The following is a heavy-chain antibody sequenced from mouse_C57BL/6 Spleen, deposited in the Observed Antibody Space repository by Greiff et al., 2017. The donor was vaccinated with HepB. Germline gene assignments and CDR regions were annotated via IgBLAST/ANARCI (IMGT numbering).Heavy chain of an antibody. CDR3: TQGYFDV. Sequence: EVQLQESGAELVRPGASVKLSCTASGFNIKDDYMHWVKQRPEQGLEWIGWIDPENGDTEYASKFQGKATITADTSSNTAYLQLSSLTSEDTAVYYCTQGYFDVWGTGTTVTVSS. V-gene: IGHV14-4*01. CDR2: IDPENGDT. CDR1: GFNIKDDY. J-gene: IGHJ1*03.